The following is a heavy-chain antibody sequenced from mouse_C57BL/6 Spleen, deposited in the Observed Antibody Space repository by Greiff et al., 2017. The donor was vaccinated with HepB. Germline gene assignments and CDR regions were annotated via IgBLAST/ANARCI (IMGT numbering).Heavy chain of an antibody. CDR3: TRIPGSSPFDY. CDR1: GYTFTDYE. V-gene: IGHV1-15*01. Sequence: QVQLQQSGAELVRPGASVTLSCKASGYTFTDYEMHWVKQTPVHCLEWIGAIDPETGGTAYNQKFKGKAILTADKSSSTAYMELRSLTSEDSAVYYCTRIPGSSPFDYWGQGTTLTVSS. D-gene: IGHD1-1*01. CDR2: IDPETGGT. J-gene: IGHJ2*01.